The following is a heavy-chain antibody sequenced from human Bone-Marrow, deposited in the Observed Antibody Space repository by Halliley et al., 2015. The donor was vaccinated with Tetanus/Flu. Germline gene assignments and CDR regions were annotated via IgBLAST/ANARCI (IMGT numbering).Heavy chain of an antibody. J-gene: IGHJ6*02. CDR2: IYPGASDT. D-gene: IGHD1-20*01. Sequence: QLVQSGAEVKEPGESLKISCEVSGYDFTRYCIAWMRQMPGKGLEWMGIIYPGASDTTYSPSFQGQVTISVDKSISTAYLQWSSRQASAPAIYYCAGLRFNWNDLYYYGMDVWGQGTTLTVSS. V-gene: IGHV5-51*03. CDR1: GYDFTRYC. CDR3: AGLRFNWNDLYYYGMDV.